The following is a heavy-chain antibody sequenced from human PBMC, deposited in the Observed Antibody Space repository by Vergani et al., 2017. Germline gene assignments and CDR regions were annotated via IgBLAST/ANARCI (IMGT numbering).Heavy chain of an antibody. J-gene: IGHJ4*02. D-gene: IGHD6-19*01. CDR2: ISGSGGST. Sequence: EVQLLESGGGLVQPGGSLRLSCAASGFTFSSYAMSWVRQAPGKGLEWVSAISGSGGSTYYADSVKGLFTISRDNSKNTLYLQMNSLRAEDTAVYYCAKDQGHSSGWYNVDYWGQGTLVTVSS. V-gene: IGHV3-23*01. CDR3: AKDQGHSSGWYNVDY. CDR1: GFTFSSYA.